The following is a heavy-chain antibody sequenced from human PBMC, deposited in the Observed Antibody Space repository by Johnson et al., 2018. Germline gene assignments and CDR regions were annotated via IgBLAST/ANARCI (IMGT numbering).Heavy chain of an antibody. CDR2: IIPIFGTA. J-gene: IGHJ6*02. CDR3: ARGEGNRWLRDFYFQGKDV. V-gene: IGHV1-69*12. Sequence: QVQLVQSGAEVKKPGSSVKVSCKASGGTFSRYAISWVRQAPGQGLEWMGGIIPIFGTANYAQKFQGRVTITADESTSTAYMEMSSLRSEDTAVYDCARGEGNRWLRDFYFQGKDVWGQGTTVTVSS. D-gene: IGHD5-24*01. CDR1: GGTFSRYA.